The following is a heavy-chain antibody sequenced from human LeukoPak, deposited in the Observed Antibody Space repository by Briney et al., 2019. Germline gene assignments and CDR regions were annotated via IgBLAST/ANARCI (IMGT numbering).Heavy chain of an antibody. CDR2: ISNNGGYI. Sequence: GSLRLSCADSGFTFSIYTMHWFRQAPGTGLEWVAVISNNGGYINYVDSVRGRFTISRDNPRNMLYLQMDSLRAEDTAVYYCARERASCYFDYWGQGTPVTVSS. V-gene: IGHV3-30*04. J-gene: IGHJ4*02. D-gene: IGHD2-2*01. CDR1: GFTFSIYT. CDR3: ARERASCYFDY.